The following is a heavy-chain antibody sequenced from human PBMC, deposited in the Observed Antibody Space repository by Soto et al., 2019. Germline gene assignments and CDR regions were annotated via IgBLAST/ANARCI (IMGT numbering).Heavy chain of an antibody. Sequence: EVHLVESGGGLVQPGGSLRLACAASGFTVRNNYMSWVRQAPGKGLEWVSVVYDDGSTYYAGSVKGRFTISRDNSKNTVYLQRNRLRAEDTAVYYCARGHYGSLPGEFDYWGQGTLVTVSS. D-gene: IGHD3-10*01. CDR2: VYDDGST. V-gene: IGHV3-66*01. J-gene: IGHJ4*02. CDR1: GFTVRNNY. CDR3: ARGHYGSLPGEFDY.